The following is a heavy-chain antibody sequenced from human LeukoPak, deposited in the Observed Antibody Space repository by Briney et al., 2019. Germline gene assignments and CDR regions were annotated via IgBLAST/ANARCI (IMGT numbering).Heavy chain of an antibody. CDR1: GFTFSSYG. J-gene: IGHJ4*02. CDR2: IWYDGSNK. V-gene: IGHV3-33*01. D-gene: IGHD3-3*01. CDR3: ARDDFGDYYFDY. Sequence: GGSLRLSCAASGFTFSSYGMHWVRQAPGKGLEWVAVIWYDGSNKYYADSVKGRFTISRDNSKNTLYLQMNSLGAEDTAVYYCARDDFGDYYFDYWGQGTLVTVSS.